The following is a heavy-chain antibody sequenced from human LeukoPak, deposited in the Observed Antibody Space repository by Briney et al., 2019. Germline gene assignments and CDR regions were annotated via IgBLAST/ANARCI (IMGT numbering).Heavy chain of an antibody. CDR1: GGSIYTGDYC. CDR3: ARVVGAKRYFDY. D-gene: IGHD1-26*01. J-gene: IGHJ4*02. Sequence: SETLSLTCTVSGGSIYTGDYCWTWIRQPPGKELEWIGSLFYSGNTYYNPSLKSRVTISVDTSKNQFSLKLSSVTAADTAVYYCARVVGAKRYFDYWGQGTLVTVSS. CDR2: LFYSGNT. V-gene: IGHV4-39*07.